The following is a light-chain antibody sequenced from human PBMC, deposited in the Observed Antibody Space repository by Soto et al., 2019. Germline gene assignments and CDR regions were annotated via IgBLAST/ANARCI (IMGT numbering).Light chain of an antibody. CDR2: FTS. CDR3: QQYNTWPLT. CDR1: QSLSNH. V-gene: IGKV3-15*01. J-gene: IGKJ4*01. Sequence: EIVMTQSPATLSVSPGERATLSCRASQSLSNHLTWYQQKPGQAPRLLIYFTSTRAAGIPARFSGSGSGTDLPLPIKSLQSEDFAVYYCQQYNTWPLTFGGGTKVETK.